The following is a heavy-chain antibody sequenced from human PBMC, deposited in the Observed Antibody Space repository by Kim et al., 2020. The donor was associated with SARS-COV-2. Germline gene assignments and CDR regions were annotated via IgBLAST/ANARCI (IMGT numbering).Heavy chain of an antibody. CDR1: GGSISSSSYY. CDR2: IYYSWNT. Sequence: SETLSLTCTVSGGSISSSSYYWGWIRQPPGKGLEWIGIIYYSWNTYYNPSLKSRVTLSVDTSKNQFSLKLSSVTAADTAVYYCARRNNYYGSGTEGADWFDPWGQGTLVTVSS. V-gene: IGHV4-39*01. J-gene: IGHJ5*02. D-gene: IGHD3-10*01. CDR3: ARRNNYYGSGTEGADWFDP.